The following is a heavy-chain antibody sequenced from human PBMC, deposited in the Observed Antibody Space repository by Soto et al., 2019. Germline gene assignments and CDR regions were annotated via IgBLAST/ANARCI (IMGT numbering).Heavy chain of an antibody. CDR3: ARFAMVRPNDY. CDR1: GYIFTTYG. Sequence: QVHLVQSGAEVKKPGASVKVSCKASGYIFTTYGISWVRQAPGQGLEWMGWISAYNGDTNYAQKFQGRVTMTTDASTNTAYMELRSLRSDDPAVYYCARFAMVRPNDYWGQGTLVTVSS. D-gene: IGHD3-10*01. J-gene: IGHJ4*02. CDR2: ISAYNGDT. V-gene: IGHV1-18*01.